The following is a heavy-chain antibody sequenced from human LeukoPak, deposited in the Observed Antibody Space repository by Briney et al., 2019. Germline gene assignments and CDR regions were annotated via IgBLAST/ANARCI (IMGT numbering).Heavy chain of an antibody. CDR3: AKWVGSSGYFIFDY. J-gene: IGHJ4*02. CDR2: ISGSGGST. V-gene: IGHV3-23*01. CDR1: GFTFSSYG. Sequence: TGGSLRLSCAASGFTFSSYGMSWVRQAPGKGLEWVSAISGSGGSTYYADSVKGRFTISRDNSKNTLYLQMNSLRAEDTAVYYCAKWVGSSGYFIFDYWGQGTLVTVSS. D-gene: IGHD3-22*01.